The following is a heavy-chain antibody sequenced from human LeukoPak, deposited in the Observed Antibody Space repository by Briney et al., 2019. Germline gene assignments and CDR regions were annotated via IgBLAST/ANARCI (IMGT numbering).Heavy chain of an antibody. CDR3: TRWDY. CDR2: ISSSGSTT. CDR1: GFTFSSYE. Sequence: GGSPRLSCAASGFTFSSYEMNWVRQAPGKGLEWVSYISSSGSTTYYADSVKGRFTISRDNAKNSLYPQMNSLRAEDTAVYYCTRWDYWGQGTLVTVSS. J-gene: IGHJ4*02. V-gene: IGHV3-48*03.